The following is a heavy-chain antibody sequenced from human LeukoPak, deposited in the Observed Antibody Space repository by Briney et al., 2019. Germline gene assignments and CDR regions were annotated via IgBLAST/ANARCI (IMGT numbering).Heavy chain of an antibody. CDR1: GGTFSSYA. V-gene: IGHV1-69*04. CDR2: IIPILGIA. CDR3: AREVWGLPYGRFDY. D-gene: IGHD1-26*01. J-gene: IGHJ4*02. Sequence: GASVKVSCKASGGTFSSYAISWVRQAPGQGLEWMGRIIPILGIANYAQKFQGRVTITADKSTSTAYMELSSLRSEDTAVYYCAREVWGLPYGRFDYWGQGTLVTVSS.